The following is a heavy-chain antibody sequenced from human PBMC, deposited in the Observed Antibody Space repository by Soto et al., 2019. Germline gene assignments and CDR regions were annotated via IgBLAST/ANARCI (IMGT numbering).Heavy chain of an antibody. CDR2: IYYSGST. D-gene: IGHD3-10*01. Sequence: PSETLSLTCTVSGGCISSYYWSWIRQPPGKGLEWIGYIYYSGSTNYNPSLKSRVTISVDTSKNQFSLKLSSVTAADTAVYYCASNMVRGVIMDYYGMDVWGQGTTVTVS. V-gene: IGHV4-59*01. J-gene: IGHJ6*02. CDR3: ASNMVRGVIMDYYGMDV. CDR1: GGCISSYY.